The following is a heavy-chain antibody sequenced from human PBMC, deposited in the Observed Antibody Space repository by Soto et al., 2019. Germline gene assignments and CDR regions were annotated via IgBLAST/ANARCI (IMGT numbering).Heavy chain of an antibody. V-gene: IGHV1-18*04. J-gene: IGHJ4*02. CDR1: GYTFTSHG. D-gene: IGHD2-2*01. CDR2: ISIYNGNT. Sequence: VQLVQSGGEVRMPGASVKVSCKASGYTFTSHGFTWVRQAPGQGLEWMGWISIYNGNTHYAQKFQGRLTLTIDTSTSTAYMELRSLTSDDTAVYFCARSPMAPVPGDYWGQGTLVTVSS. CDR3: ARSPMAPVPGDY.